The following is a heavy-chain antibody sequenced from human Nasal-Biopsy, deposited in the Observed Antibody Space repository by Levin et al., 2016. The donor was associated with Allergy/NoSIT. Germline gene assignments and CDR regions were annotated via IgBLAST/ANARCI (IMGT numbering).Heavy chain of an antibody. V-gene: IGHV3-23*01. CDR3: AKGKPDYTSRIIPNWFDP. CDR1: GFTFSSYD. J-gene: IGHJ5*02. Sequence: GESLKISCAASGFTFSSYDMSWVRQAPGKGLEWVSTISDSGRNTYYADSVNGRFTISRDNSKNTLYLQMNSLRAEDTAVYYCAKGKPDYTSRIIPNWFDPWGRGTLVTVSS. D-gene: IGHD4-11*01. CDR2: ISDSGRNT.